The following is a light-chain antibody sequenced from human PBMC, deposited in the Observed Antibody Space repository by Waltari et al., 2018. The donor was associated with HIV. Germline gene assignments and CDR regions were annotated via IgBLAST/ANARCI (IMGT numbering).Light chain of an antibody. V-gene: IGKV2-30*01. CDR2: KVS. Sequence: VVMTQSPLSLPVTLGQPASISCRSSQSLLYSDGNTYLNWFQQRPGQSPRRLIYKVSNRDSGVPDRFSGSGSGTDFTLKISRVEAEDVGGYYCMQGTHWPPYTLGQGTKLEIK. CDR1: QSLLYSDGNTY. CDR3: MQGTHWPPYT. J-gene: IGKJ2*01.